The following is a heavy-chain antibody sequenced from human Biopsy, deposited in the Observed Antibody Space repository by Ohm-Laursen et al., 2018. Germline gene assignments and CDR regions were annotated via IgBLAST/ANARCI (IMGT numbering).Heavy chain of an antibody. CDR1: GFTFSNYA. Sequence: SLRLPCAASGFTFSNYAMHWVRQAPGKGLEWVSGISWNSVGIGYADSVKGRFTISRDNAKNFLYLEMNNLRPEDTALYYCAKIHCSGGSCYPNAFDMWGHGTRVTVS. D-gene: IGHD2-15*01. V-gene: IGHV3-9*01. CDR2: ISWNSVGI. J-gene: IGHJ3*02. CDR3: AKIHCSGGSCYPNAFDM.